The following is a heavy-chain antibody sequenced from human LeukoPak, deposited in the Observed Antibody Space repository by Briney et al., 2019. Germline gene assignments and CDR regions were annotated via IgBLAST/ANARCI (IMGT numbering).Heavy chain of an antibody. J-gene: IGHJ5*02. V-gene: IGHV1-18*01. Sequence: ASVKVSCKASGYTFTSSGISWVRQAPGQGLEWMGWISAYNGNTNYAQKLQGRVTMTTDTSTSTAYMELRSLRSDDTAVYYCVRDLFRQQPVQSWDWFDPWGQGTLVTVSS. CDR1: GYTFTSSG. D-gene: IGHD6-13*01. CDR3: VRDLFRQQPVQSWDWFDP. CDR2: ISAYNGNT.